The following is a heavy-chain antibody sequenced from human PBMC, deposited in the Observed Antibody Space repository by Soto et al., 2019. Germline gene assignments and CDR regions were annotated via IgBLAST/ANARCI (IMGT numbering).Heavy chain of an antibody. Sequence: PGGSLRLSCAASGFTFDDYAMHWARQVPGKGLERVSGINWNSGSIGYGDSVKGRFAISRDNAKNSLHLQMNSLSAEDTAFYYCVKDESINWYSGHFRHWGQGTLVTVSS. D-gene: IGHD6-13*01. CDR1: GFTFDDYA. CDR2: INWNSGSI. J-gene: IGHJ1*01. CDR3: VKDESINWYSGHFRH. V-gene: IGHV3-9*01.